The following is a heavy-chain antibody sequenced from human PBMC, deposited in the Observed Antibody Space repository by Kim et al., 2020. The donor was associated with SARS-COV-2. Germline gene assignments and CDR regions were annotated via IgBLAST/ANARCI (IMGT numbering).Heavy chain of an antibody. J-gene: IGHJ4*02. V-gene: IGHV3-23*01. D-gene: IGHD6-13*01. CDR3: AKEAAAGKGWVDY. Sequence: GGSLRLSCAASGFTFRNYAMSWVRQAPGKGLEWVSSVSGSGDSTYYADSVKGRFTISRDNSKNTLYLQMNSLRGEDTAVYYCAKEAAAGKGWVDYWGQGTRVTVSS. CDR1: GFTFRNYA. CDR2: VSGSGDST.